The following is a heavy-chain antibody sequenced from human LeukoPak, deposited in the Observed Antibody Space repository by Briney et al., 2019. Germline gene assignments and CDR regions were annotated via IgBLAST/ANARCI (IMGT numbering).Heavy chain of an antibody. CDR3: ATGPRYDILTGYYEYYFDY. CDR2: FDPEDGET. V-gene: IGHV1-24*01. CDR1: GYTLTELS. Sequence: ASVKVSCTVSGYTLTELSMHWVRQAPGKGLEWMGGFDPEDGETIYAQKFQGRVTMTEDTSTDTAYMELSSLRSEDTAVYYCATGPRYDILTGYYEYYFDYWGQGTLVTVSS. J-gene: IGHJ4*02. D-gene: IGHD3-9*01.